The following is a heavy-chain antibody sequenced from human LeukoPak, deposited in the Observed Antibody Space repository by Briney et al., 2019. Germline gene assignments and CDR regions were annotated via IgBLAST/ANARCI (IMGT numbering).Heavy chain of an antibody. CDR2: IYYSGST. V-gene: IGHV4-39*07. J-gene: IGHJ4*02. CDR1: GGSISSSSYY. CDR3: ARETGGSYYRALDY. D-gene: IGHD1-26*01. Sequence: SETLSLTCTVSGGSISSSSYYWGWIRQPPGKGLEWIGSIYYSGSTYYNPSLKSRVTMSVDTSKNQFSLNLSSVTAADTAVYYCARETGGSYYRALDYWGQGTLVTVSS.